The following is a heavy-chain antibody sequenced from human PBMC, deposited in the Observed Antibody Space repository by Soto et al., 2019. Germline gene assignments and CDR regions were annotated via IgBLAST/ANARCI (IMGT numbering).Heavy chain of an antibody. V-gene: IGHV4-30-4*01. D-gene: IGHD3-10*01. J-gene: IGHJ4*02. CDR3: ASCYYGSGSYYNFDY. CDR2: IYYSGST. CDR1: GGSISSGEYY. Sequence: PSETLSLTCTVSGGSISSGEYYWSWIRPPPGKSLEWIGYIYYSGSTYYNPSLKSRVTISVDTSKNQFSLKLSSVTAAATAVYYCASCYYGSGSYYNFDYWGQGTLVTVSS.